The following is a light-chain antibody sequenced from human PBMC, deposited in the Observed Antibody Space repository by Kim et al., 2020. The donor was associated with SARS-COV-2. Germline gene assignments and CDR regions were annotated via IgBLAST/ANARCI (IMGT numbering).Light chain of an antibody. CDR2: AAS. J-gene: IGKJ2*01. Sequence: DIQVTQSPSSLSASVGDRVTITCRSSHDISNYLVWIQQKPGEAPRSLIYAASTLRGGVSSRFSGSGSGTEFTLTISYLQPEDFATYYCLYYNNAPHTFGQGTKLEI. CDR1: HDISNY. V-gene: IGKV1-16*01. CDR3: LYYNNAPHT.